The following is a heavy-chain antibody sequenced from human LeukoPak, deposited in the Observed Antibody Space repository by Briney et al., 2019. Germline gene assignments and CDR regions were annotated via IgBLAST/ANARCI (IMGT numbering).Heavy chain of an antibody. CDR1: GFTFSSYA. CDR3: AKDRACSSCYREANYYLDY. Sequence: PGGSLRLSCAASGFTFSSYAMSWVRQAPGKGLEWVSAISGSGGSTYYADSVKGRFTISRDNSKNTLYLQMNSLRAEDTAVYFCAKDRACSSCYREANYYLDYWGQGTLVTVSS. V-gene: IGHV3-23*01. CDR2: ISGSGGST. D-gene: IGHD6-13*01. J-gene: IGHJ4*02.